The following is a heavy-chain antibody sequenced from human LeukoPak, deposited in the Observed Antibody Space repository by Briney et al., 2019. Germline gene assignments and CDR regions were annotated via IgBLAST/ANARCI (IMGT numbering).Heavy chain of an antibody. CDR1: GYSISSGDY. CDR3: ARRRMYYGEFDC. D-gene: IGHD3-10*01. Sequence: KPSETLSLTCAVSGYSISSGDYWGWIRQSPGKGLEWIGSTYHSGSTYYSPSLKSRVTISVDTSKNQFSLKLSFVTAADTAVYYCARRRMYYGEFDCWGQGTLVTVSS. CDR2: TYHSGST. J-gene: IGHJ4*02. V-gene: IGHV4-38-2*01.